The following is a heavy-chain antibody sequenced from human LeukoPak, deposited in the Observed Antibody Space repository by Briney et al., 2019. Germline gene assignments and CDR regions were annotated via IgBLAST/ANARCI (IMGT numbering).Heavy chain of an antibody. J-gene: IGHJ4*02. D-gene: IGHD3-10*01. CDR2: ISYDGSNK. V-gene: IGHV3-30*18. Sequence: GGSLRLSCAASGFTFSSYGMHWVRQAPGKGLEWVAVISYDGSNKYYADSVKGRFTISRDNSKNTLYLQMNSLRAEDTAVYYCAKVLLDYYGSGSPVGYWGQGTLVTVSS. CDR3: AKVLLDYYGSGSPVGY. CDR1: GFTFSSYG.